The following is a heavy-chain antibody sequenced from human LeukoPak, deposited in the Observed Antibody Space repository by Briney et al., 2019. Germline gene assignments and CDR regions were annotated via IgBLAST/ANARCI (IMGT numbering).Heavy chain of an antibody. CDR1: GFTFSNYW. Sequence: GGSLRLSCAASGFTFSNYWMSWVRQAPGKGLEWVASINQDGSEKYYVDSVKGRFTISRDNAKNSLYLQMNSLRAEDTAVYYCARDSRNNWNYVDYWGQGTLVTVSS. CDR3: ARDSRNNWNYVDY. V-gene: IGHV3-7*01. D-gene: IGHD1-20*01. CDR2: INQDGSEK. J-gene: IGHJ4*02.